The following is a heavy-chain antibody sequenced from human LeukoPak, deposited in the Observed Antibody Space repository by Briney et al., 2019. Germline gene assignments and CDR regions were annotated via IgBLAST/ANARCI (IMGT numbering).Heavy chain of an antibody. CDR2: VNHSGSS. J-gene: IGHJ4*02. CDR3: ARGGNQFLEVTDKGFDY. V-gene: IGHV4-34*01. D-gene: IGHD3-3*01. Sequence: SETLSLTCAVYGGSFSGYYWRWIRQPPGKGLEWIGEVNHSGSSNYNPSLKSRVTFSLDTSKSQFSLKLRSATAADTAVYYCARGGNQFLEVTDKGFDYWGQGTLVTVSS. CDR1: GGSFSGYY.